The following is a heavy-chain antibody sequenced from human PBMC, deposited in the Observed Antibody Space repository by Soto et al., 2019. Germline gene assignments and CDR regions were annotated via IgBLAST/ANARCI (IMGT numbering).Heavy chain of an antibody. Sequence: SETLSLTCAVYGGSFSGYYWSWIRQPPGKGLEWIGEINHSGSTNYNPSLKSRVTISVDTSKNQFSLKLSSVTAADTAVYYCARGYIWGSYRYTVKSYYFDYWGQGTLVTVSS. V-gene: IGHV4-34*01. J-gene: IGHJ4*02. CDR2: INHSGST. D-gene: IGHD3-16*02. CDR3: ARGYIWGSYRYTVKSYYFDY. CDR1: GGSFSGYY.